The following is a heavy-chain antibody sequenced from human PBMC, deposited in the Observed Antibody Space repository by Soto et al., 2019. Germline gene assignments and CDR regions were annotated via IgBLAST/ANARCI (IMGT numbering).Heavy chain of an antibody. CDR2: ISYDGSNK. J-gene: IGHJ4*02. CDR1: GFTFSSYA. Sequence: LRLSCAASGFTFSSYAMHWVRQAPGKGLEWVAVISYDGSNKYYADSVKGRFTISRDNSKNTLYLQMNSLRAEDTAVYYCASLIAAAGTEIFDYWGQGTLVTVS. D-gene: IGHD6-13*01. CDR3: ASLIAAAGTEIFDY. V-gene: IGHV3-30-3*01.